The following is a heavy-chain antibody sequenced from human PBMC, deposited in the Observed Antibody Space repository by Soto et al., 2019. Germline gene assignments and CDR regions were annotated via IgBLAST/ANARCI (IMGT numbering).Heavy chain of an antibody. J-gene: IGHJ6*02. D-gene: IGHD4-17*01. V-gene: IGHV3-30-3*01. CDR3: ASYYGDYYYYGMDV. CDR1: GFTFSSYA. Sequence: QPGGSLRLSCAASGFTFSSYAMHWVRQAPGKGLEWVAVISYDGSNKDYADSVKGRFTISRDNSKNTLYLQMNSLRAEDTAVYYCASYYGDYYYYGMDVWGQGTTVTVSS. CDR2: ISYDGSNK.